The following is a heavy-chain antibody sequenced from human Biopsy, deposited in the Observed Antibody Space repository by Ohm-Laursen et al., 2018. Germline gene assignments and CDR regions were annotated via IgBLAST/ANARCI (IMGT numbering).Heavy chain of an antibody. D-gene: IGHD1-26*01. Sequence: TLSLTCTVSGGSVSGYYWSWIRQPPGKGLEWIGYIYYTGSTNYNPSLKSRITISVDTSMNPLSLRLTSMTAADTAVYYCARHAPSYSGSYWRYFDLWGRGTLVTVSS. CDR1: GGSVSGYY. V-gene: IGHV4-59*08. CDR3: ARHAPSYSGSYWRYFDL. J-gene: IGHJ2*01. CDR2: IYYTGST.